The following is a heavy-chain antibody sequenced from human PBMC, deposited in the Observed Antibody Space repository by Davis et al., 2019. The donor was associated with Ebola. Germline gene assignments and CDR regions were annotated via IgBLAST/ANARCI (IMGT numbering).Heavy chain of an antibody. CDR2: ISYDGSNK. CDR3: AREQYYYDSSGYYGYYFDY. J-gene: IGHJ4*02. V-gene: IGHV3-30-3*01. CDR1: GFTFSSYA. D-gene: IGHD3-22*01. Sequence: PGGSLRLSCAASGFTFSSYAMHWVRQAPGKGLEWVAVISYDGSNKYYADSVKGRFTISRDNAKNSLYLQMNSLRDEDTAVYYCAREQYYYDSSGYYGYYFDYWGQGTLVTVSS.